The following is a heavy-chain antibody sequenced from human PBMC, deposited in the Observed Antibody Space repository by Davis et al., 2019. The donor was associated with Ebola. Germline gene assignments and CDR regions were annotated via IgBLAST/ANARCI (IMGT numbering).Heavy chain of an antibody. Sequence: SGPTLVKPTQTLTLTCTFSGFSLSTSGMCVSWIRQPPGKALEWLALIDWDDDKYYSTSLKTRLTISKDTSKNQVVLTMTNMDPVDTATYYCARIRGGYCSGGSCYSSYGMDVWGQGTTVTVSS. V-gene: IGHV2-70*01. CDR1: GFSLSTSGMC. J-gene: IGHJ6*02. D-gene: IGHD2-15*01. CDR2: IDWDDDK. CDR3: ARIRGGYCSGGSCYSSYGMDV.